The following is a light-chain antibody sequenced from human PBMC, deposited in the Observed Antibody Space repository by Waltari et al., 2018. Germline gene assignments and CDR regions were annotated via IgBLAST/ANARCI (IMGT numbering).Light chain of an antibody. CDR2: NTK. Sequence: QTVVTQEPSLSVSPGGTVTLTCGLSSGPVSTSYYPRCYQQTPGQAPRTLIYNTKTRSSGVPDRFSGSIRGNKAALTIAGAQADDESDYYCVLYMGSGFWVFGGGTKLTVL. CDR3: VLYMGSGFWV. CDR1: SGPVSTSYY. V-gene: IGLV8-61*01. J-gene: IGLJ3*02.